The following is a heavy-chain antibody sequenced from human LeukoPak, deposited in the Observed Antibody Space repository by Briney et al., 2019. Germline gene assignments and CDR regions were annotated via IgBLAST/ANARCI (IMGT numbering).Heavy chain of an antibody. V-gene: IGHV3-33*01. J-gene: IGHJ4*02. CDR2: IWYDGSDK. CDR3: ARDDNVAPGFYYFHS. CDR1: GFTFSSCG. Sequence: PGGSLRLSCAASGFTFSSCGMHWVRQAPGKGLEWVAFIWYDGSDKNYADSVKGRFTISRDNSKNTLYLQMNSLRAEDAAVYYCARDDNVAPGFYYFHSWGQGALVTVSS. D-gene: IGHD2-21*01.